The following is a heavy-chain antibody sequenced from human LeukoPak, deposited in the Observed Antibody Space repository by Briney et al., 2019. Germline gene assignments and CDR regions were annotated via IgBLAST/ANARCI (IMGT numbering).Heavy chain of an antibody. J-gene: IGHJ4*02. CDR1: GGSISSYY. CDR2: IYYSGST. V-gene: IGHV4-59*01. Sequence: SETLSLTCTVSGGSISSYYWSWIRQPPGKGLEWIGYIYYSGSTNYNPSLKSRVTISVDTSKNQFSLKLSSVTAADTAVYYCAREIAVAGLHYWGQGTLVTVSS. D-gene: IGHD6-19*01. CDR3: AREIAVAGLHY.